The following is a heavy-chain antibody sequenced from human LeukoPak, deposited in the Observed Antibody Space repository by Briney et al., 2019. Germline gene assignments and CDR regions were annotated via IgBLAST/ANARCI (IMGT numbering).Heavy chain of an antibody. CDR2: INHSGST. Sequence: SETLSLTCAVYGGSLSGYYWSWIRQPPGKGLEWIGEINHSGSTNYNPSLKSRVTISVDTSKNQFSLKLSSVTAADTAVYYCGRKARRSSSRPLYYYMDVWGKGTTVTVSS. V-gene: IGHV4-34*01. CDR3: GRKARRSSSRPLYYYMDV. D-gene: IGHD6-6*01. CDR1: GGSLSGYY. J-gene: IGHJ6*03.